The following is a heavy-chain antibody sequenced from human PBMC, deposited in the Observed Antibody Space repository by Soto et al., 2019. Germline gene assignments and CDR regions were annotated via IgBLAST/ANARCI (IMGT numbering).Heavy chain of an antibody. CDR3: ARRGLLWFGELSPFDYYYGMDV. Sequence: VASVKVSCKASGYTFTGYYMHWVRQAPGQGLEWMGWINPNSGGTNYAQKFQGRVTMTRNTSISTAYMELSSLRSEDTAVYYCARRGLLWFGELSPFDYYYGMDVWGQGTTVTVSS. CDR1: GYTFTGYY. J-gene: IGHJ6*02. CDR2: INPNSGGT. V-gene: IGHV1-2*02. D-gene: IGHD3-10*01.